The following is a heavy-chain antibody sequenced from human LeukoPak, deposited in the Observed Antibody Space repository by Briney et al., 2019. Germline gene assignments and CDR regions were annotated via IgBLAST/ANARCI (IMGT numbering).Heavy chain of an antibody. CDR2: ISYDGSNK. CDR3: ARDYGSRRFDP. D-gene: IGHD1-26*01. J-gene: IGHJ5*02. CDR1: GFTFSSYA. Sequence: GGSLRLSCAASGFTFSSYAMHCVRQAPGKGLEWVAVISYDGSNKYYADSVKGRFTISRDNSKNTLYLQMNSLRAEDTAVYYCARDYGSRRFDPWGQGTLVTVSS. V-gene: IGHV3-30*04.